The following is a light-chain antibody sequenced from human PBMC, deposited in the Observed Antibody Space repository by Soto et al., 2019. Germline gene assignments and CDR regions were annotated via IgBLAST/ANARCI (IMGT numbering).Light chain of an antibody. J-gene: IGKJ5*01. Sequence: DIQMTQSPSSVSASVGDRVTITCRSSQVITNRLAWYQQKPGKAPKLLIYEASSLQSGVPSRISGSGSGTDFTLTISSLQPEDFATYYCQQANSFPITFGQGTRLEIK. CDR1: QVITNR. CDR3: QQANSFPIT. CDR2: EAS. V-gene: IGKV1D-12*01.